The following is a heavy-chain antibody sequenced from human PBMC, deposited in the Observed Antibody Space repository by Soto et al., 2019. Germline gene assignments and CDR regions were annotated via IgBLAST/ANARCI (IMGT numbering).Heavy chain of an antibody. Sequence: QVQLVQSGAEDKKPGSSVKVSCKASGGTFSSYAISWVRQAPGQGLEWMGGIIPIFGTANYAQKFQGRVTITADESTSTAYMELSSLRSEDTAVYYCASTPLYCSGGSCYPSWFDPWGQGTLVTVSS. D-gene: IGHD2-15*01. CDR1: GGTFSSYA. V-gene: IGHV1-69*01. CDR2: IIPIFGTA. J-gene: IGHJ5*02. CDR3: ASTPLYCSGGSCYPSWFDP.